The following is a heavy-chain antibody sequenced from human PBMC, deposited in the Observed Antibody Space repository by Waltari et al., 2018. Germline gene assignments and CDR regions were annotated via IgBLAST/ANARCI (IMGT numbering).Heavy chain of an antibody. CDR1: GGTFSSYA. D-gene: IGHD4-4*01. J-gene: IGHJ4*02. Sequence: QVQLVQSGAEVKKPGSSVKVSCKASGGTFSSYAISWVRQAPGQGLEWMGGIIPILGIANYAQKFQGRVTITADKSTSTAYMELSSLRSEDTAVYYCASQPYSRYYFDYWGQGTLVTVSS. CDR2: IIPILGIA. V-gene: IGHV1-69*10. CDR3: ASQPYSRYYFDY.